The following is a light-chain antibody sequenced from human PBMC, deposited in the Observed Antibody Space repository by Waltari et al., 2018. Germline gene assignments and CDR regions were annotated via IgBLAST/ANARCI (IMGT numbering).Light chain of an antibody. CDR3: QHYVSLPVT. J-gene: IGKJ1*01. CDR2: GTS. CDR1: QSVGRS. Sequence: EILLTQSPGTLSLSPGAGATLSCRASQSVGRSLAWYQQKPGQPPRLLIFGTSNRATGIPDRVSGGGSGTDFSLTITRLEPEDVAVYYCQHYVSLPVTFGQGTKVEIK. V-gene: IGKV3-20*01.